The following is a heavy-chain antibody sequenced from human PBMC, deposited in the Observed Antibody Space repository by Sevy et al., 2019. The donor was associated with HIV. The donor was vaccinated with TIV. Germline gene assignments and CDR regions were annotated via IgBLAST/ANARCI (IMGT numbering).Heavy chain of an antibody. CDR3: ANSMSYCSSTSCFYFDY. V-gene: IGHV2-5*01. D-gene: IGHD2-2*01. Sequence: SGPTLVKPTQTLTLTCTFSGFSLSTSGVGVGWIRQPPGKALEWLALIYWNDDKRYSPSLKGRLTITKDTSKNQVVLKMTNMDPVDTATYYCANSMSYCSSTSCFYFDYWGQGTLVTVSS. J-gene: IGHJ4*02. CDR1: GFSLSTSGVG. CDR2: IYWNDDK.